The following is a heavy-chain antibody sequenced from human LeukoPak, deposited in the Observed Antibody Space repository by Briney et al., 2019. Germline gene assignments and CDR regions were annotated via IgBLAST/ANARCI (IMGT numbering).Heavy chain of an antibody. D-gene: IGHD6-19*01. CDR3: ARDGGIAVAGTGNYFDY. CDR1: GGSISSYY. J-gene: IGHJ4*02. V-gene: IGHV4-4*07. Sequence: PSETLSLTCTVSGGSISSYYWSWIRQPAGKGLEWIGRIYTSESTNYNPSLKSRVTMSVDTSKNQFSLKLSSVTAADTAVYYCARDGGIAVAGTGNYFDYWGQGTLVTVSS. CDR2: IYTSEST.